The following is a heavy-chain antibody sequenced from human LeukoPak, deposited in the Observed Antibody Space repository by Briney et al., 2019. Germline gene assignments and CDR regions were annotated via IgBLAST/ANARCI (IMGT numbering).Heavy chain of an antibody. CDR3: AKWAGSLHSFDI. Sequence: SETLSLTCTVSGGSISSYYWNWIRQPPGKGLEWIGYIHHNGNNNYNPSLKSRVTMSVDTSKNQFSLKLSSVNATNTAVYNCAKWAGSLHSFDIWGQGTMVTVSS. CDR2: IHHNGNN. V-gene: IGHV4-59*01. J-gene: IGHJ3*02. D-gene: IGHD1-26*01. CDR1: GGSISSYY.